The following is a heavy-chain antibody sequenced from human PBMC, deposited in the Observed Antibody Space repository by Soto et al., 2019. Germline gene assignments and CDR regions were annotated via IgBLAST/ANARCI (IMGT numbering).Heavy chain of an antibody. CDR3: ARVCFGARDSSRYPPDGPLLDY. D-gene: IGHD3-22*01. Sequence: PLSLACTVSGGYSSSGGYYWRWISQHPGKGLEWIGYIYYSGSTYYNPSLKSRVTISVDTSKNQFSLKLSSVTAADTAVYYCARVCFGARDSSRYPPDGPLLDYWGQGTLVTGSS. J-gene: IGHJ4*02. V-gene: IGHV4-31*03. CDR2: IYYSGST. CDR1: GGYSSSGGYY.